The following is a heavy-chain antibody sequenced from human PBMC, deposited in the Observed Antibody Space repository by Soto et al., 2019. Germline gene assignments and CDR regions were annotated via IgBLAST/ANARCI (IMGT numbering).Heavy chain of an antibody. CDR3: AKEMRTTAARDAFDI. J-gene: IGHJ3*02. Sequence: EVQLVESGGDLVQPGGSLRLSCAASGFTVSNNFMSWVRQAPGKGLEWVSVTYPGGTTYYADSVKGRFAISRDNSKNTLYLQMSSLRAEDTAVYYCAKEMRTTAARDAFDIWGQGPMVTVSS. D-gene: IGHD1-1*01. CDR1: GFTVSNNF. V-gene: IGHV3-66*01. CDR2: TYPGGTT.